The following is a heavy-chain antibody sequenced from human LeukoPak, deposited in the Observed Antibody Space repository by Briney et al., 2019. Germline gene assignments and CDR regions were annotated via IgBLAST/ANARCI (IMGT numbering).Heavy chain of an antibody. Sequence: PGESLTLSCVVSGFIFNNYDRSWVRPPPGERLEWVSAISGSGGSTYYADSVKGRFTISRDNSKNTLYLQMNSLRVEDTAIYYCAEVTVTMAATGDYWGQGTLVTVSS. CDR1: GFIFNNYD. CDR3: AEVTVTMAATGDY. CDR2: ISGSGGST. J-gene: IGHJ4*02. V-gene: IGHV3-23*01. D-gene: IGHD2-15*01.